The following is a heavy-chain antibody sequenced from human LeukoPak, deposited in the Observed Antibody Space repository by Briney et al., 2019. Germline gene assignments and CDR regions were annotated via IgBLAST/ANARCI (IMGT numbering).Heavy chain of an antibody. CDR2: IYYSGST. CDR3: ARDLRGHDQPRGVIAPHFDY. D-gene: IGHD3-16*02. V-gene: IGHV4-39*07. CDR1: GGSISSSSYY. J-gene: IGHJ4*02. Sequence: PSETLSLTCTVSGGSISSSSYYWGWIRQPPGKGLEWIGSIYYSGSTYYNPPLKSRVTISVDTSKNQFSLKLSSVTAADTAVYYCARDLRGHDQPRGVIAPHFDYWGQGTLVTVSS.